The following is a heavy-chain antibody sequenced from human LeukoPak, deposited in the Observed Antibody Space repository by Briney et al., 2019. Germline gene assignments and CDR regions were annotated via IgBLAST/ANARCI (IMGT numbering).Heavy chain of an antibody. CDR2: ISGSGGST. CDR3: AKDTYSGSYYYGMDV. D-gene: IGHD1-26*01. Sequence: GGSLRLSCAASGFTFSSYAMSWVRQAPGKGLEWVSAISGSGGSTYYADSVKGRFTISRDSSKNTLYLQMNSLRAEDTAVYYCAKDTYSGSYYYGMDVWGQGTTVTVSS. V-gene: IGHV3-23*01. CDR1: GFTFSSYA. J-gene: IGHJ6*02.